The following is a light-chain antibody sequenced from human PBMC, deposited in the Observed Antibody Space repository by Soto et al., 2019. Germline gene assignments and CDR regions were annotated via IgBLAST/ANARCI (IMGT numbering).Light chain of an antibody. V-gene: IGKV1-39*01. CDR2: AAS. Sequence: DMQMTHSPSSLSASVGDRVTITCRASQSISSYLNWYQQKPGKAPKLLIYAASSLQSGVPSRFSGSGSGTDFTLTISSLQPEDFATYYCQQSYSTLTWTFGQGTKVDIK. CDR1: QSISSY. CDR3: QQSYSTLTWT. J-gene: IGKJ1*01.